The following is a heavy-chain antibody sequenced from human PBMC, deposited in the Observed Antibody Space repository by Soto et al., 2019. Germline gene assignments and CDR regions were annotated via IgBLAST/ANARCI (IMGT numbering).Heavy chain of an antibody. CDR3: ARVVYFDRSAYGL. CDR2: ISGDSNYI. D-gene: IGHD3-22*01. Sequence: GGSLRLSCAASGFSFSSYNMNWVRQAPGKGLEWVSSISGDSNYIYYADSVQGRFTISRDNAKNSVYLQMNSLRADDTAVYYCARVVYFDRSAYGLWGQGTMVTVSS. J-gene: IGHJ3*01. V-gene: IGHV3-21*01. CDR1: GFSFSSYN.